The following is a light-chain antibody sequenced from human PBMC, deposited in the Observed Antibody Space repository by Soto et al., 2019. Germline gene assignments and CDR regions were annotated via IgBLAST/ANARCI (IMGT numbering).Light chain of an antibody. CDR3: CSYAGRYTYV. V-gene: IGLV2-23*01. J-gene: IGLJ1*01. Sequence: QSALTQPASVSGSPGQSITISCTGTSSDVGSYNLVSWYQQHPGKAPKLMIYEGTKRPSGVSYRFSGSKSGNTASLTISGLQAEDEADYYCCSYAGRYTYVFGTGTKVTVL. CDR2: EGT. CDR1: SSDVGSYNL.